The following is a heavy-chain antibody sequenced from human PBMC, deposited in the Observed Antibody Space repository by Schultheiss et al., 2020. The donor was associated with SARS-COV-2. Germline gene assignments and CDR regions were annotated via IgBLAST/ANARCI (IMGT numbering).Heavy chain of an antibody. V-gene: IGHV3-9*01. CDR2: ISWNSGSI. CDR3: AKDSVVRGAT. D-gene: IGHD3-10*01. J-gene: IGHJ4*02. CDR1: GFTFDDYA. Sequence: GGSLRLSCAASGFTFDDYAMHWVRQAPGKGLEWVSGISWNSGSIGYADSVKGRFTISRDNAKNSLYLQMNSLRAEDTAVYYCAKDSVVRGATGGQGTLVTVSS.